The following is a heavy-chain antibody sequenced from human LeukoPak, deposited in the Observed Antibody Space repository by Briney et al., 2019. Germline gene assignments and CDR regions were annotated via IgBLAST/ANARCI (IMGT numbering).Heavy chain of an antibody. CDR1: GFTVSNNY. J-gene: IGHJ2*01. V-gene: IGHV3-7*01. CDR2: IKQDGSEK. Sequence: GGSLTLSCAASGFTVSNNYMSWVRQAPGKGLEWVANIKQDGSEKYYVDSVKGRFTISRDNAKNSLYLQMNSLRAEDTAVYYCAREGGQLWSRYWYFDLWGRGTLVTVSS. CDR3: AREGGQLWSRYWYFDL. D-gene: IGHD5-18*01.